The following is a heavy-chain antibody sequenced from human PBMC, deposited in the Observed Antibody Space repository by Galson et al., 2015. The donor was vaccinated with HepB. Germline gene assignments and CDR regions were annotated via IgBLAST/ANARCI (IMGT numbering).Heavy chain of an antibody. CDR2: ISAYNGNT. CDR1: GYTFTSYG. J-gene: IGHJ4*02. CDR3: ARTSVGGTRGGDF. V-gene: IGHV1-18*01. D-gene: IGHD6-19*01. Sequence: SVKVSCKASGYTFTSYGISWVRQAPGQGLEWMGWISAYNGNTYYAQKLQGRVTMTTDTSTRTAHMELRSLRSDDTAVYYCARTSVGGTRGGDFWGQGSLVTVSS.